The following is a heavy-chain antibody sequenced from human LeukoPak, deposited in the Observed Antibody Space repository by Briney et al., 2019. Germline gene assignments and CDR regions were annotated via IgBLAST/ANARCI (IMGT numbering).Heavy chain of an antibody. D-gene: IGHD3-22*01. CDR2: INGGAYST. CDR1: GFTFSSYA. CDR3: ARNSSGFKLGDAFDI. V-gene: IGHV3-23*01. J-gene: IGHJ3*02. Sequence: PGGSLRLSCAASGFTFSSYAMTWVRQAPGKGLEWVSAINGGAYSTSYADSVKGRFNTSRDNSKNTLYLQMNSLRAEDTAVYYCARNSSGFKLGDAFDIWGQGTLVTVSS.